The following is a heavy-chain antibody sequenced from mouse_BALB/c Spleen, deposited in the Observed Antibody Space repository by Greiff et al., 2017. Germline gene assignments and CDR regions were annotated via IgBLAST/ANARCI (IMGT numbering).Heavy chain of an antibody. CDR1: GYTFTSYW. V-gene: IGHV1-87*01. Sequence: QVQLQQSGAELARPGASVKLSCKASGYTFTSYWMQWVKQRPGQGLEWIGAIYPGDGDTRYTQKFKGKATLTADKSSSTAYMQLSSLASEDSAVYYCARGRGNYPPYWYFDVWGAGTTVTVSS. D-gene: IGHD2-1*01. CDR2: IYPGDGDT. J-gene: IGHJ1*01. CDR3: ARGRGNYPPYWYFDV.